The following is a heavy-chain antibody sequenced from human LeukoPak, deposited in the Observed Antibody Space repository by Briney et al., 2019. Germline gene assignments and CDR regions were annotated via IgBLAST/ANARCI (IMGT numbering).Heavy chain of an antibody. D-gene: IGHD3-3*01. Sequence: GGSLRLSCAASGFTVSSNYMSWVRQAPGKGLEWVSSISISSNYIYYADSVKGRFTISRDNAKNSLYLQMNSLRAEDTAVYYCARGSRFGVVGRDAFDIWGQGTMVTVSS. CDR3: ARGSRFGVVGRDAFDI. CDR2: ISISSNYI. CDR1: GFTVSSNY. V-gene: IGHV3-21*01. J-gene: IGHJ3*02.